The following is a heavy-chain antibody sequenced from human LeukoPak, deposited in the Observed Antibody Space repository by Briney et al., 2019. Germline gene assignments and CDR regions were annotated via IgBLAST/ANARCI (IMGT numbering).Heavy chain of an antibody. CDR1: GFTFSSYG. D-gene: IGHD3-10*01. J-gene: IGHJ5*02. V-gene: IGHV3-30*02. Sequence: GGSLRLSCAASGFTFSSYGMHWVRQAPGKGLEWVAFIRYDGSNKYYADSVKGRFTISRDNSKSTLYLQMNSLRAEDTAVYYCARDQDISSYGPNWFDPWGQGTLVTVSS. CDR3: ARDQDISSYGPNWFDP. CDR2: IRYDGSNK.